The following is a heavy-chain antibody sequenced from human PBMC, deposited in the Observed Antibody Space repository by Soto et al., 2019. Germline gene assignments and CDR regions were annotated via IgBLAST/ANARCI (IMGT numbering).Heavy chain of an antibody. V-gene: IGHV3-73*01. J-gene: IGHJ6*03. Sequence: EVQLVESGGGLVQPGGSLKLSCAASGFTFSGSAMHWVRQASGKGLEWVGRIRSKANSYATAYAASVKGRFTISRDDSKNTAYLQMNSLKTEDTAVYYCTGIAVAGEPNKSYYYYYYMDVWGKGTTVTVSS. CDR3: TGIAVAGEPNKSYYYYYYMDV. CDR2: IRSKANSYAT. D-gene: IGHD6-19*01. CDR1: GFTFSGSA.